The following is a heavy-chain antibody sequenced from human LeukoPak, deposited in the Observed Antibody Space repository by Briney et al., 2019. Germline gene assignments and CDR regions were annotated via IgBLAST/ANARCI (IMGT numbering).Heavy chain of an antibody. CDR2: IYYTGST. D-gene: IGHD3-10*01. CDR3: ARAVVRGVLNWFDP. J-gene: IGHJ5*02. V-gene: IGHV4-59*01. CDR1: GGSISSYY. Sequence: SETLSLTCTVSGGSISSYYWSWMRQPPGKGLEWIGRIYYTGSTNYNPSLKSRVTISVDRSKNQFSLKLTSVTAADTAVYYCARAVVRGVLNWFDPWGQGTLVTVSS.